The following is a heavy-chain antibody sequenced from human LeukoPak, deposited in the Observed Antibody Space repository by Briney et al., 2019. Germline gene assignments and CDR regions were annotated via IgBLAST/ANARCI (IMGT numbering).Heavy chain of an antibody. CDR2: INHRGSA. V-gene: IGHV4-34*01. Sequence: SETLSLTCAVYGGSFSGYYRSWIRQPPGKGLEWIGEINHRGSANYNPSLKSQVTISVDTSNNQFSLKVNSVTAADTAMYYCARGLYYGSGSYGYWGQGTLVTVSS. CDR3: ARGLYYGSGSYGY. J-gene: IGHJ4*02. CDR1: GGSFSGYY. D-gene: IGHD3-10*01.